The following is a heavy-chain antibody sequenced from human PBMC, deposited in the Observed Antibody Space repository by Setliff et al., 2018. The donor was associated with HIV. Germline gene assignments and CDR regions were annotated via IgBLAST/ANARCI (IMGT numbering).Heavy chain of an antibody. CDR1: GYTFTDYG. V-gene: IGHV1-18*01. J-gene: IGHJ3*02. Sequence: ASVKVSCKASGYTFTDYGVFWVRQAPGQGLEWMGWISAYNGNTNYAQKFQGRVSMTTDTSTSTAYMELRTLRSDDTAVYYCARSTGRITIFGVLSRGAFDIWGQGTMVTVSS. CDR3: ARSTGRITIFGVLSRGAFDI. D-gene: IGHD3-3*01. CDR2: ISAYNGNT.